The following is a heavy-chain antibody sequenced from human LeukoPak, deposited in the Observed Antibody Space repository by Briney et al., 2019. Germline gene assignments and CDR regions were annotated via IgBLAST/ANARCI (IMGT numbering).Heavy chain of an antibody. V-gene: IGHV3-64*01. CDR1: GFTFSSYA. D-gene: IGHD5-18*01. CDR3: ARGAGYSYGDI. Sequence: GGSLRLSCAASGFTFSSYAMHWVRQAPGKGLEYVSAISSNGGSTYYANSVKGRFTISRDNSKNTLYLQMGSLGAEDMAVYYCARGAGYSYGDIWGQGTMVTVSS. CDR2: ISSNGGST. J-gene: IGHJ3*02.